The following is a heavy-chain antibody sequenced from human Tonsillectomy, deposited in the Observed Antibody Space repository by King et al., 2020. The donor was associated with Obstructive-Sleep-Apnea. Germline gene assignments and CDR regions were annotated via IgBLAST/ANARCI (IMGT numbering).Heavy chain of an antibody. CDR1: GGSFSGYY. D-gene: IGHD1-26*01. V-gene: IGHV4-34*01. CDR3: ASGVTWDLVSKGDPFDY. J-gene: IGHJ4*02. Sequence: VQLQQWGVGLLKPSETLSLTCAVYGGSFSGYYWSWIRQPPGKGLEWIGEINHSGSTSYNPSLKSRVTISVDTFKNQFSLNLSSVTAADTAVYYCASGVTWDLVSKGDPFDYWGQGTLVTVSP. CDR2: INHSGST.